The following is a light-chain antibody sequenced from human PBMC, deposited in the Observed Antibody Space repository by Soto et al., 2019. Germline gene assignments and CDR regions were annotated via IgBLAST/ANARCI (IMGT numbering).Light chain of an antibody. V-gene: IGKV3-15*01. CDR3: QQNHNWPPIT. Sequence: EIVMTQSPATLSVSPGERATLSCRASQSISSNLAWYQQKPGQAHRLLIYGASTRATGIPARFSGSGSGTEFTLTISSLQSEDSAVYYCQQNHNWPPITLGQGTRLETK. CDR1: QSISSN. CDR2: GAS. J-gene: IGKJ5*01.